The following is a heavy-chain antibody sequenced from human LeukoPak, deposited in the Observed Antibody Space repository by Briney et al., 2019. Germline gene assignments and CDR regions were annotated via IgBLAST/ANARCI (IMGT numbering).Heavy chain of an antibody. J-gene: IGHJ4*02. CDR1: GFNVSNNY. CDR2: IFSSGPT. D-gene: IGHD6-19*01. CDR3: AREGSGWYGNFDY. V-gene: IGHV3-53*01. Sequence: GGSLRLSCAASGFNVSNNYMNWVRQAPGKGLEWVSVIFSSGPTYYADSVKGRFTISRDTSKNALYLQMNSLRAEDTAVYYCAREGSGWYGNFDYWGQGTLVTVSS.